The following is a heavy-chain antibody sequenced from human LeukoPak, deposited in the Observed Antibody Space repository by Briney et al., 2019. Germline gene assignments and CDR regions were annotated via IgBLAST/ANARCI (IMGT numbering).Heavy chain of an antibody. D-gene: IGHD3-3*01. CDR1: GFRFSNYA. Sequence: GGSLRLSCAASGFRFSNYAFHWVRQAPGKGLEYISIVSSNGGSTYYASSVKGRFTISRDNSKNTLFLQLGSLRVEDTAVYYCAREVNYDFWSGYTLYYYYMDVWGKGTTVTVSS. CDR2: VSSNGGST. CDR3: AREVNYDFWSGYTLYYYYMDV. J-gene: IGHJ6*03. V-gene: IGHV3-64*01.